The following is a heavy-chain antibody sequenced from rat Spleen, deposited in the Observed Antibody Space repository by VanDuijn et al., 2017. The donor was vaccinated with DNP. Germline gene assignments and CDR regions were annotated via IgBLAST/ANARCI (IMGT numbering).Heavy chain of an antibody. CDR1: GFPFSDCY. D-gene: IGHD1-11*01. V-gene: IGHV5-20*01. CDR3: ATQGRGGSGTYGY. Sequence: EVQLVESGGGLVQPGRSLNLSCAASGFPFSDCYMAWVRQAPAKGLEWVASISYDGGSTYYRDSVKGRFTISRDNAKSSLYLQMDRLRSEDTATYYCATQGRGGSGTYGYWGQGVMVTVSS. CDR2: ISYDGGST. J-gene: IGHJ2*01.